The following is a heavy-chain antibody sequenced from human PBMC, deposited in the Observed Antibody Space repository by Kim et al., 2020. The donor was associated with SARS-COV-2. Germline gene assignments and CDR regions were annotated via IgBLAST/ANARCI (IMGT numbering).Heavy chain of an antibody. D-gene: IGHD1-26*01. CDR1: GGSLSSTSYY. Sequence: SETLSLTCSVSGGSLSSTSYYWGWIRQPPGAGLEWLGTIYFNGITYYNPSLSSRVTISVDTSKNDFSLKLSSVTAADTAVYYCAREGMGATAFDYWGQGT. CDR3: AREGMGATAFDY. CDR2: IYFNGIT. J-gene: IGHJ4*02. V-gene: IGHV4-39*07.